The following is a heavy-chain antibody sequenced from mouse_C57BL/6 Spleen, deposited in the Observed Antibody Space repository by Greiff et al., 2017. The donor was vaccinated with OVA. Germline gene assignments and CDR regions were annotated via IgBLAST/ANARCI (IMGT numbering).Heavy chain of an antibody. CDR2: IYPRSGNT. Sequence: QVQLQQSGAELARPGASVKLSCKASGYTFTSYGISWVKQRTGQGLEWIGEIYPRSGNTYYNEKFKGKATLTADKSSSTAYMELRSLTSEDSAVYFCARRYYYGSSWYAMDYWGQGTSVTVSS. CDR1: GYTFTSYG. V-gene: IGHV1-81*01. D-gene: IGHD1-1*01. J-gene: IGHJ4*01. CDR3: ARRYYYGSSWYAMDY.